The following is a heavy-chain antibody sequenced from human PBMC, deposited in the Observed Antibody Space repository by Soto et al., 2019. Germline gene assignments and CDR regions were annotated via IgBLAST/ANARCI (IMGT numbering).Heavy chain of an antibody. V-gene: IGHV3-23*01. Sequence: EVELLESGGGLVQPEGSLRLSCAASGFTFSTYAMGWVRQAPGKGLEWVSVVSSGGGTHYADSVKGRFTVSRDNSKNPLPLQMNSLRADDTAVYYCAKRRGAGGHFDYWGQGALVTVSS. CDR1: GFTFSTYA. D-gene: IGHD2-15*01. CDR3: AKRRGAGGHFDY. J-gene: IGHJ4*02. CDR2: VSSGGGT.